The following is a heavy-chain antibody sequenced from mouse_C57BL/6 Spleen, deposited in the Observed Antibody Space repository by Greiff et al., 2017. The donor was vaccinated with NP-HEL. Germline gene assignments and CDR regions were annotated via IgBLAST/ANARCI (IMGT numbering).Heavy chain of an antibody. D-gene: IGHD1-1*02. CDR1: GFTFSNYW. CDR2: IRLKSDNYAT. Sequence: EVMLVESGGGLVQPGGSMKLSCVASGFTFSNYWMNWVRQSPEKGLEWVAQIRLKSDNYATHYAESVKGRFTISRDDSKSSVYLQMNNLRAEDTGIYYCTEGGYYFDYWGQGTTLTVSS. CDR3: TEGGYYFDY. V-gene: IGHV6-3*01. J-gene: IGHJ2*01.